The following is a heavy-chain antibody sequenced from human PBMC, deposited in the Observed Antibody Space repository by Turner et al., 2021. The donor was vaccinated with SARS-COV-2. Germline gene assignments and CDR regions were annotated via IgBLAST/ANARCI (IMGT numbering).Heavy chain of an antibody. V-gene: IGHV3-23*01. J-gene: IGHJ4*02. CDR2: ISGSGDNT. D-gene: IGHD3-10*01. Sequence: EVQLLESGGGLVQPGRSRRLSCAASGLSFSRNVMSWVRQAPGKGLEWVSAISGSGDNTYYADSVKGRFTISRDNSKNTLYLQMNSLRDDDTAVYYCAKDRNTYYYGSALDSWGQGTLVTVSS. CDR3: AKDRNTYYYGSALDS. CDR1: GLSFSRNV.